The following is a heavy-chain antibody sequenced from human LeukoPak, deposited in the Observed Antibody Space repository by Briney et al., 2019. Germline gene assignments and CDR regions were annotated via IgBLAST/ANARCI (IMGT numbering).Heavy chain of an antibody. Sequence: PSETLSLTCVVYGGSFSGYYWSWIRQPPGKGLEWIGEINHSGSTNYNPSLKSRVTISVDTSKNQFSLKLSSVTAADTAVYYCARGTIFGTYGMDVWGQGTTVTVSS. J-gene: IGHJ6*02. CDR3: ARGTIFGTYGMDV. CDR1: GGSFSGYY. V-gene: IGHV4-34*01. CDR2: INHSGST. D-gene: IGHD3-3*01.